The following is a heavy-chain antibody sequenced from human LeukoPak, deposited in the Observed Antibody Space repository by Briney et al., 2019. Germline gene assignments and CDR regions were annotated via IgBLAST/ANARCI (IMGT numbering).Heavy chain of an antibody. J-gene: IGHJ5*02. Sequence: PGGSLRLSCAASGFTFSSYWMSWVRQAPGKGLEWVANIKQDGSEKYYVDSVKGRFTISRDNAKNSLYLQMNSLRAEDTAVYYCARRSGSSGWWNNWFDPWGQGTLVTVSS. V-gene: IGHV3-7*01. CDR1: GFTFSSYW. CDR2: IKQDGSEK. D-gene: IGHD6-19*01. CDR3: ARRSGSSGWWNNWFDP.